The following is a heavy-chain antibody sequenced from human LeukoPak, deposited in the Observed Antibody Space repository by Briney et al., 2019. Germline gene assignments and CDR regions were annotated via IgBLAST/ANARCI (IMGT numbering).Heavy chain of an antibody. CDR2: ISSGTTYI. V-gene: IGHV3-21*04. Sequence: GGSLRLSCAASGFTFSSFGMNWVRQAPGKGLEWVSSISSGTTYIYYADSVKGRFTISRDNAKNSLYLQMNGLRPEDTAVFYCARGQYTDGLSYWGQGTLVTVSS. J-gene: IGHJ4*02. CDR3: ARGQYTDGLSY. D-gene: IGHD5-24*01. CDR1: GFTFSSFG.